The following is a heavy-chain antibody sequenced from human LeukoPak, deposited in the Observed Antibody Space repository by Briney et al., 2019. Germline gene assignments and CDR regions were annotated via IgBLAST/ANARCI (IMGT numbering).Heavy chain of an antibody. CDR3: ARGGLGSAFDN. V-gene: IGHV3-23*01. Sequence: GGSLRLSCAASGFTFSSYAMSWVRQAPGRGREWVSAISGSGGSTYPADSLKGRFTISRDNSKNTLYLQINSLRADDTAVFYCARGGLGSAFDNWGQGTLVTVSS. J-gene: IGHJ4*02. D-gene: IGHD6-19*01. CDR2: ISGSGGST. CDR1: GFTFSSYA.